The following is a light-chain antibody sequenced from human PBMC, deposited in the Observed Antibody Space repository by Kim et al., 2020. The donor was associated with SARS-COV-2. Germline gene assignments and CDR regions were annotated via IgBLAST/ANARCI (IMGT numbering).Light chain of an antibody. Sequence: SNTTSCTGTSSDVGGYNYVSWYQQHPGKAPKLMIYDVSNRPSGVSNRFSGSKSGNTASLTISGLQAEDEADYYCSSYTSSSTPCVFGTGTKVTVL. CDR3: SSYTSSSTPCV. J-gene: IGLJ1*01. CDR1: SSDVGGYNY. V-gene: IGLV2-14*03. CDR2: DVS.